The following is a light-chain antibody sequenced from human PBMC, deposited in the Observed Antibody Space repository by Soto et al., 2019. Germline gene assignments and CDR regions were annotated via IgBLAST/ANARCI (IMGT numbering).Light chain of an antibody. CDR3: SSYSSSSTPSYV. CDR1: NSNIGTNT. V-gene: IGLV1-44*01. J-gene: IGLJ1*01. CDR2: TNN. Sequence: QSVLTQPPSASATPGQRVTISCSGSNSNIGTNTVNWYQQLPGTAPRLLIYTNNQRPSGVPQRFSGSKTGTSASLAIGGLQAEDEADYYCSSYSSSSTPSYVFGTGTKVTAL.